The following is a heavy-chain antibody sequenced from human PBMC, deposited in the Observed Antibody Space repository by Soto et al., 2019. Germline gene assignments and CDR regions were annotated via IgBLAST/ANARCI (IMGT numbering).Heavy chain of an antibody. CDR2: IYYSGST. Sequence: TSETLSLTCTVSGGSISSGGYYWSWIRQHPGKGLEWIGYIYYSGSTYYNPSLKSRVTISVDTSKNQFSLKLSSVTAADTAVYYCARDGRYYGSGSYYSHGYGMDVWGQGTTVTVSS. J-gene: IGHJ6*02. CDR1: GGSISSGGYY. D-gene: IGHD3-10*01. CDR3: ARDGRYYGSGSYYSHGYGMDV. V-gene: IGHV4-31*03.